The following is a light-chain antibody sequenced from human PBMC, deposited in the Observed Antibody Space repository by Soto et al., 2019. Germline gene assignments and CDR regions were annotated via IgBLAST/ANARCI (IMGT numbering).Light chain of an antibody. CDR2: DAS. V-gene: IGKV3-11*01. Sequence: EVVLTHAPATLSLSPGEIVTLSCRSSQSVRKYLGWYQQKPGQAPRLLIYDASNRATGIPARFSGSGSGTDFTLTISRLEPEDFAVYYCQQYGSSKWTFGQGSKVDIK. CDR3: QQYGSSKWT. CDR1: QSVRKY. J-gene: IGKJ1*01.